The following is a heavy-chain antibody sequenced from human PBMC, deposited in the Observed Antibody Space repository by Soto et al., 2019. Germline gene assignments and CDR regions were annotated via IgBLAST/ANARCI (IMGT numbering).Heavy chain of an antibody. CDR2: IYYSGST. Sequence: SETLSLTCTVSGGSISSGGYYWSWIRQHPGKGLEWIGYIYYSGSTYYNPSLKSRVTISVDTSKNQFSLKLSSVTAADTAVYYCARGSSSIFGVVSPFDYWGQGTLVTVSS. D-gene: IGHD3-3*01. CDR3: ARGSSSIFGVVSPFDY. V-gene: IGHV4-31*03. J-gene: IGHJ4*02. CDR1: GGSISSGGYY.